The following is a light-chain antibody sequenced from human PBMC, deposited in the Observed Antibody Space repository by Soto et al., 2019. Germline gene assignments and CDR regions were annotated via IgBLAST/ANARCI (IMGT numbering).Light chain of an antibody. CDR1: QSVSSSY. J-gene: IGKJ5*01. Sequence: EIVVTQQPGTLCLSPGESATLACSASQSVSSSYLAWDQQKPGQAPRLLIYGTSSRATGIPDRFSGSGSGTDLTLTISGLEPEAFAVYYCQPYGRSPIRSFGPGTLLEIK. CDR3: QPYGRSPIRS. V-gene: IGKV3-20*01. CDR2: GTS.